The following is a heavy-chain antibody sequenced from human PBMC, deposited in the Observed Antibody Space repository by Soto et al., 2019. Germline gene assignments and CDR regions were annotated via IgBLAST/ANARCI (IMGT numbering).Heavy chain of an antibody. CDR1: EGTITSRSHN. Sequence: QLQLQESGPGLVKPSETLSLPCPVSEGTITSRSHNWGWIRQPPGKGLEWFGSVYSSGITYYNPSLKSRVTISIDTSENQFSLRLTSVTAADTAVYYCAIAPGLAQGGSFDSWGQGTLVTVSS. CDR2: VYSSGIT. D-gene: IGHD6-13*01. CDR3: AIAPGLAQGGSFDS. J-gene: IGHJ4*02. V-gene: IGHV4-39*01.